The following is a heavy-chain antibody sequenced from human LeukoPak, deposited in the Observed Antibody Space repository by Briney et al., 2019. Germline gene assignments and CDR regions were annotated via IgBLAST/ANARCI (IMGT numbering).Heavy chain of an antibody. CDR2: INHSGST. J-gene: IGHJ5*02. V-gene: IGHV4-34*01. Sequence: KPSETLSLTCAVYGGSFSGYYWSWIRQPPGKGLEWVGEINHSGSTNYNPSLKSRVTISVDTSKNQFSLKLSSVTAADTAVYYCARVRPLLYRRCNWFDPWGQGTLVTVSS. CDR3: ARVRPLLYRRCNWFDP. CDR1: GGSFSGYY. D-gene: IGHD2-2*02.